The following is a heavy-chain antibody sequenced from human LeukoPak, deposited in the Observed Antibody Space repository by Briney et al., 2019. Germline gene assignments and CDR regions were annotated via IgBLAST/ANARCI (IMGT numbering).Heavy chain of an antibody. Sequence: SETLSLTCGVSGGSIINTNWWTWVRQPPGKRLEWIGEIHLDGRTNYNPSLESRLTMSVDVSENQVSLKLTSLTAADTAVYYCAREGGFYRPLDYSGQGTLVTVSS. CDR3: AREGGFYRPLDY. J-gene: IGHJ4*02. V-gene: IGHV4-4*02. D-gene: IGHD3-3*01. CDR1: GGSIINTNW. CDR2: IHLDGRT.